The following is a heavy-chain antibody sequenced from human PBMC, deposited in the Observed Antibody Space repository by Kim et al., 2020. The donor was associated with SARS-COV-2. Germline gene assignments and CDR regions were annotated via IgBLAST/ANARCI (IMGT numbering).Heavy chain of an antibody. CDR3: AGRDWGFGRGVDAFDI. V-gene: IGHV3-9*01. J-gene: IGHJ3*02. CDR2: ISWNSGSI. Sequence: GGSLRLSCAASGFTFDDYAMHWVRQAPGKGLEWVSGISWNSGSIGYADSVKGRFTISRDNAKNSLYLQMNSLRAEDTALYYCAGRDWGFGRGVDAFDIWGQGTMVTVSS. D-gene: IGHD7-27*01. CDR1: GFTFDDYA.